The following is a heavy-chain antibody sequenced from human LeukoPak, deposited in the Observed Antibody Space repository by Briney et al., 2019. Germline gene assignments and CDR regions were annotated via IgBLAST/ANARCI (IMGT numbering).Heavy chain of an antibody. CDR2: IYYGGTN. V-gene: IGHV4-59*01. CDR3: ARGVYIAAAQYAY. D-gene: IGHD6-13*01. CDR1: GGSISSYY. Sequence: PAETLSLTCTVSGGSISSYYWSWIRQPPGKGLEWLGFIYYGGTNNYNPSLKSRVTISVDTSKNQFSLKLSSVTAADTAVYYCARGVYIAAAQYAYWGQGTLVTVSS. J-gene: IGHJ4*02.